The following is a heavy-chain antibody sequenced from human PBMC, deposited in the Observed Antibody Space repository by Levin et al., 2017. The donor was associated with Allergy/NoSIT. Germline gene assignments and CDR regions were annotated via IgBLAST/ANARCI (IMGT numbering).Heavy chain of an antibody. D-gene: IGHD4-17*01. V-gene: IGHV3-7*01. Sequence: SCAASGFTFSSYWMSWVRQAPGKGLEWVANIKQDGSEKYYVDSVKGRFTISRDNAKNSLYLQMNSLRAEDTAVYYCAREDRRSYGPRFDYWGQGTLVTVSS. CDR2: IKQDGSEK. CDR1: GFTFSSYW. CDR3: AREDRRSYGPRFDY. J-gene: IGHJ4*02.